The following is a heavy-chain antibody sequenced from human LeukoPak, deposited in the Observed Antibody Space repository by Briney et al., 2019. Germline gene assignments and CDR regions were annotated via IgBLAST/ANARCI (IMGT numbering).Heavy chain of an antibody. CDR3: ARYYCPGGICSHFDY. Sequence: SYDGSNKYYADSVKGRFTISRDNSKDTLYLQMNSLRADDTAVYYCARYYCPGGICSHFDYWGQGTLVTVSS. CDR2: SYDGSNK. V-gene: IGHV3-30-3*01. J-gene: IGHJ4*02. D-gene: IGHD2-8*02.